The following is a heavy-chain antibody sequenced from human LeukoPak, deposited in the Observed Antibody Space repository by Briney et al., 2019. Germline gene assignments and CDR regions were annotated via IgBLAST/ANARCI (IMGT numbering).Heavy chain of an antibody. Sequence: ASVKVSCKASGYTFTSYGISWVRQAPGQGLERMGWISAYNGNTNYAQKLQGRVTMTTDTSTSTAYMELRSLRSDDTAVYYCARVDGGYYNYWYFDLWGRGTLVTVSS. V-gene: IGHV1-18*01. J-gene: IGHJ2*01. CDR3: ARVDGGYYNYWYFDL. CDR1: GYTFTSYG. CDR2: ISAYNGNT. D-gene: IGHD3-22*01.